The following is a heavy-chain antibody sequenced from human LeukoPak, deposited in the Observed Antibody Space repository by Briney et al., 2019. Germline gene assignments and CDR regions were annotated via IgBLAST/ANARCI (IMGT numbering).Heavy chain of an antibody. Sequence: GGSLRLSCAASGFTFNTYAMRWVRQAPGKGLERVAFIRYDGSNKYYADSVKGRFTISRDNSKNTVYLQMNSLRAEDTAVYYCAKAYGYSTSWSLDYWGQGTLVTVSS. D-gene: IGHD6-13*01. CDR2: IRYDGSNK. CDR1: GFTFNTYA. V-gene: IGHV3-30*02. CDR3: AKAYGYSTSWSLDY. J-gene: IGHJ4*02.